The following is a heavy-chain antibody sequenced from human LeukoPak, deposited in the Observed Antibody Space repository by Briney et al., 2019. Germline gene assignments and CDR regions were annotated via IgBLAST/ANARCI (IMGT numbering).Heavy chain of an antibody. J-gene: IGHJ6*02. CDR2: IYYSGST. CDR1: GGSISSYY. D-gene: IGHD1-14*01. CDR3: ARAEKVERATLTFNWVRPERRYYSGLDV. V-gene: IGHV4-59*12. Sequence: SETLSLTCTVSGGSISSYYWSWIRQPPGKGLEWIGYIYYSGSTNYNPSLKSRVTISVDTSKNQFSLRLNSVTAADTAVYYCARAEKVERATLTFNWVRPERRYYSGLDVWGQGSAVIVSS.